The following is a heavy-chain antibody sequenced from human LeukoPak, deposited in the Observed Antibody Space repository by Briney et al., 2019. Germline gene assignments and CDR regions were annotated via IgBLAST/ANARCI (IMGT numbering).Heavy chain of an antibody. D-gene: IGHD4-17*01. J-gene: IGHJ4*02. CDR2: IFPGNSET. V-gene: IGHV5-51*01. Sequence: GESLKISCEGSGYDFTKYWIGWVRQTPEEGLEFMGIIFPGNSETRYSPSFQGQVTITADKSTGTAYLQWGSLKASDTAIYYCARPYGVGYWGQGTLVTVSS. CDR1: GYDFTKYW. CDR3: ARPYGVGY.